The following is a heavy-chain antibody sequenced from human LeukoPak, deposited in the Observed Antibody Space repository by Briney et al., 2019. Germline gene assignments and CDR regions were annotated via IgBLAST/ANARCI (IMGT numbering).Heavy chain of an antibody. D-gene: IGHD5-12*01. CDR1: GFTFSSHE. CDR2: ISSSGSTI. V-gene: IGHV3-48*03. Sequence: GGSLRLSCAASGFTFSSHEMNWVRQAPGKGLEWVSHISSSGSTIYYADSVKGRFTISRDNAKNSLYLQMNSLRAEDTAVYYCARGYSGYDCTDYWGQGTLVTVSS. J-gene: IGHJ4*02. CDR3: ARGYSGYDCTDY.